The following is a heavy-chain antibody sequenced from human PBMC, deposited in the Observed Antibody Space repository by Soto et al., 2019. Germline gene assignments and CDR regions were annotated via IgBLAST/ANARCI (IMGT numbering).Heavy chain of an antibody. CDR3: ARRQLVNWLDP. Sequence: GGSLRLSCAASGFTFINYILHWVRHAPGKELEWVAMILHDGNNKYYADSVKGRFTISRDNSKNTLYLQMNSLRAEDTAVYYCARRQLVNWLDPWGKGTLVTVSS. CDR1: GFTFINYI. D-gene: IGHD6-13*01. V-gene: IGHV3-30-3*01. CDR2: ILHDGNNK. J-gene: IGHJ5*02.